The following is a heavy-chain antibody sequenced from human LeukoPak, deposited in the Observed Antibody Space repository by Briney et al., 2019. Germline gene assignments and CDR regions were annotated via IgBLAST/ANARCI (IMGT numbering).Heavy chain of an antibody. V-gene: IGHV1-69*06. Sequence: SVKVSCKASGGTFSSYAISWVRQAPGQGLEWMGGIIPIFGKANYAQKFQGRVTITADKSTSTAYMELSSLRSEDTAVYYCARVGPQQLVPFYYYGMDVWGKGTTVTVSS. J-gene: IGHJ6*04. CDR3: ARVGPQQLVPFYYYGMDV. CDR2: IIPIFGKA. D-gene: IGHD6-13*01. CDR1: GGTFSSYA.